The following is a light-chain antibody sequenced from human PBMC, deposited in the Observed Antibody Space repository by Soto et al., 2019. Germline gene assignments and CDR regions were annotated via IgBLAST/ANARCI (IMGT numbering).Light chain of an antibody. Sequence: QSALTQPPSASGSTGQSVTISCTGTSSDVGGYNYVSWYQQHPGKAHKLMSYEVSKRPSGVPDRISGSKSGNTASLTVSGLQAEDQADYSCRSYACSKGVFGGGTKLNVL. V-gene: IGLV2-8*01. CDR3: RSYACSKGV. J-gene: IGLJ3*02. CDR1: SSDVGGYNY. CDR2: EVS.